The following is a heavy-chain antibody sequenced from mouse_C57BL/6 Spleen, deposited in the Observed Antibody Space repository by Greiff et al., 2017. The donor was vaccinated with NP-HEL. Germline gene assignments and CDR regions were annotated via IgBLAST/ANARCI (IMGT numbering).Heavy chain of an antibody. D-gene: IGHD1-1*01. V-gene: IGHV1-50*01. CDR2: IDPSDSYT. CDR1: GYTFTSYW. Sequence: QVQLQQPGAELVKPGASVKLSCKASGYTFTSYWMQWVKQRPGQGLEWIGEIDPSDSYTNYNQKFKGKATLTVDTSSSTDYMQLSSLTSEDSAVYYCARRGITTVVATDWYFDVWGTGTTVTVSS. CDR3: ARRGITTVVATDWYFDV. J-gene: IGHJ1*03.